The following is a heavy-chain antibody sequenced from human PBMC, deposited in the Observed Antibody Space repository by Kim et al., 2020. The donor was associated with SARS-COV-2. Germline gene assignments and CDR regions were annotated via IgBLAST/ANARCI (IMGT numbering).Heavy chain of an antibody. D-gene: IGHD6-13*01. V-gene: IGHV3-23*01. Sequence: GGSLRLSCAVSGFTFTTYAMSWVRQAPGKGLEWVSLISGSGGSTYYADSVKGRFIISRDNSKNTVYLQMNSLRAEDMAVYYCARTRGKAAAGRNYYFDHWEQGTLDTVSS. J-gene: IGHJ4*02. CDR3: ARTRGKAAAGRNYYFDH. CDR2: ISGSGGST. CDR1: GFTFTTYA.